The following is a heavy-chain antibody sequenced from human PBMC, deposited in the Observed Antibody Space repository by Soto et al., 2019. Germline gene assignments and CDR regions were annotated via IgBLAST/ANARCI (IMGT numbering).Heavy chain of an antibody. Sequence: ASVKVSCKASGYTFTSYDINWVRQASGQGLEWMGWMNPNSGNTGYAQKFQGRVTMTRNTSISTAYMELSSLRSEDTAVYYCARAGFTIFGVVTNNWFDPWGQGTLVTAPQ. CDR3: ARAGFTIFGVVTNNWFDP. D-gene: IGHD3-3*01. CDR2: MNPNSGNT. V-gene: IGHV1-8*01. J-gene: IGHJ5*02. CDR1: GYTFTSYD.